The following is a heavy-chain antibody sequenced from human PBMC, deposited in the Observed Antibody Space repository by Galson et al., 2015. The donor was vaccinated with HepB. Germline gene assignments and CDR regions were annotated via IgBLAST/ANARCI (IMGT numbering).Heavy chain of an antibody. Sequence: SLRLSCAASGFTFSNAWMNWVRQAPGKGPEWVGRIKNRTDGGATDSVAPVKGRFLISRDDSKNMLYLQLNNLKIEDTAVYYCTTKGRWGYYVGYWGQGTLVTVSA. CDR3: TTKGRWGYYVGY. J-gene: IGHJ4*02. V-gene: IGHV3-15*01. D-gene: IGHD2-21*01. CDR1: GFTFSNAW. CDR2: IKNRTDGGAT.